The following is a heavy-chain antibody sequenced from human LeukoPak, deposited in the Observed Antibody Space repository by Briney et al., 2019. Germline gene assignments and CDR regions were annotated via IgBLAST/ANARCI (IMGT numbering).Heavy chain of an antibody. CDR2: ISSSSSYI. D-gene: IGHD6-13*01. Sequence: GGSLRLSCAASGFTLSSYSMNWVRQAPGKGLEWVSSISSSSSYIYYADSVKGRFTISRDNAKNSLYLQMNSLRAEDTAVYYCARAAGTGDDCWGQGTLVTVSS. CDR3: ARAAGTGDDC. CDR1: GFTLSSYS. V-gene: IGHV3-21*01. J-gene: IGHJ4*02.